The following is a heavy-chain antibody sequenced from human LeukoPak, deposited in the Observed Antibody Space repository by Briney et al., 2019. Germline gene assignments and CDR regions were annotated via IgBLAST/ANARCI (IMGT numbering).Heavy chain of an antibody. Sequence: GESLKISCKGSGYSFTSYWISWVRQMPGKGLEWMGRIDPSDSYTNYSPSFQGHVTISADKSISTAYLQWSSLKASDTAMYYSARHSNGYSSGLDFDYWGQGTLVTVSS. CDR1: GYSFTSYW. J-gene: IGHJ4*02. CDR2: IDPSDSYT. CDR3: ARHSNGYSSGLDFDY. V-gene: IGHV5-10-1*01. D-gene: IGHD6-19*01.